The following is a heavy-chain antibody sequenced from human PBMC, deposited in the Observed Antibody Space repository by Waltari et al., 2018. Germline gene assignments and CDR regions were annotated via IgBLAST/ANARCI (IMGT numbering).Heavy chain of an antibody. CDR3: ARDRIAVSGSPPLSYNWFDF. CDR1: SDSFKTSY. Sequence: QVHLRESGPGLVKPSETLFLTCNVSSDSFKTSYWAWIRQSAGMRLEWIGRIYSTGYTRDNPALESRVTISIDTSQNQISLRLTSVTVADTAVYFCARDRIAVSGSPPLSYNWFDFWGQGTRVAVSS. CDR2: IYSTGYT. V-gene: IGHV4-4*07. D-gene: IGHD6-19*01. J-gene: IGHJ5*01.